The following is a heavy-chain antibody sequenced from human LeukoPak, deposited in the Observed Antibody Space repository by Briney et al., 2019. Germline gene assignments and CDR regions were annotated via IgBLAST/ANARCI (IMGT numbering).Heavy chain of an antibody. CDR2: INTNTGNP. Sequence: ASVNVSCKASGYTFTSYGISWVRQAPGQGLEWMGWINTNTGNPTYAQGFTGRFVFSLDTSVSTAYLQISSLKAEDTAVYYCARDLGASHYYGSGRGIDWGQGTLVTVSS. D-gene: IGHD3-10*01. CDR3: ARDLGASHYYGSGRGID. J-gene: IGHJ4*02. CDR1: GYTFTSYG. V-gene: IGHV7-4-1*02.